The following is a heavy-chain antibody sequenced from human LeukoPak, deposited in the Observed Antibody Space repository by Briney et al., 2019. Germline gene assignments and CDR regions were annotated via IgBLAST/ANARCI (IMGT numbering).Heavy chain of an antibody. Sequence: GESLKISCKGSGYSFTNYWIGWVRQMPGKGLEWMGIIYPGDSDIRYSPSFQGQVTISADKSITTAYLQWDSLKASDTAMYYCARSVDCRGDGCYPNWFDSWGQGTLVTVSS. V-gene: IGHV5-51*01. CDR2: IYPGDSDI. CDR1: GYSFTNYW. D-gene: IGHD2-15*01. CDR3: ARSVDCRGDGCYPNWFDS. J-gene: IGHJ5*01.